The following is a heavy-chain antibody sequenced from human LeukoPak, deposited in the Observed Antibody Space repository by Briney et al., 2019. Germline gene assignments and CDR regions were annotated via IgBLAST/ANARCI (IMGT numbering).Heavy chain of an antibody. J-gene: IGHJ3*02. V-gene: IGHV4-4*07. D-gene: IGHD2-2*01. CDR1: GGSISSYY. CDR3: ARDGGVVVPAAPAVFDI. Sequence: SETLSLTCTVSGGSISSYYWSWIRQPAGKGLEWIGRIYTSGSTKYNPSLKSRVSMSADMSKNQFSLKLSSVTAADTAVYYCARDGGVVVPAAPAVFDIWGQGTMVTVSS. CDR2: IYTSGST.